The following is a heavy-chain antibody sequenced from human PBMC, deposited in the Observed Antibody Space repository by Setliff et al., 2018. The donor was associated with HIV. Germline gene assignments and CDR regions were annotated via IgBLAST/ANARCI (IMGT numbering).Heavy chain of an antibody. CDR3: AREDGSNSHDTFEI. J-gene: IGHJ3*02. CDR1: GGSISNDY. D-gene: IGHD1-1*01. CDR2: IYYTGST. V-gene: IGHV4-59*01. Sequence: KPSETLSLTCTVSGGSISNDYWHWIRQSPGRGLEWIGYIYYTGSTNYNPSLKSRVAMSVDSSNHQFSLKLTSVTPADTAIYYCAREDGSNSHDTFEIWGQGILVTV.